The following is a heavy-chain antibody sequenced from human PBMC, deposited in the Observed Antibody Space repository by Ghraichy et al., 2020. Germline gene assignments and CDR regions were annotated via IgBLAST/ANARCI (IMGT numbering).Heavy chain of an antibody. V-gene: IGHV3-33*01. J-gene: IGHJ6*02. D-gene: IGHD4-23*01. CDR2: IWYDGSNK. Sequence: GGSLRLSCAASGFTFSSYGMHWVRQAPGKGLEWVAVIWYDGSNKYYADSVKGRFTISRDNSKNTLYLQMNSLRAEDTAVYYCATTRSVASNYYYYGMDVWGQGTTVTVSS. CDR3: ATTRSVASNYYYYGMDV. CDR1: GFTFSSYG.